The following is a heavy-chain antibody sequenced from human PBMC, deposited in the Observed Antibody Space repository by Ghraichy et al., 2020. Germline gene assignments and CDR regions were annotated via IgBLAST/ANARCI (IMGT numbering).Heavy chain of an antibody. CDR1: GFTFSDSA. CDR2: IRGRVHNYAT. V-gene: IGHV3-73*01. J-gene: IGHJ6*02. CDR3: TRLSYSDVLTGYQTYAMDV. D-gene: IGHD3-9*01. Sequence: GGYLRLSCAASGFTFSDSAMHWVRQASGKGLEWLGRIRGRVHNYATAYAASVKGRFTISRDDSKNTAFLQLNSLKTEDTAVYYCTRLSYSDVLTGYQTYAMDVWGQGTTVTVS.